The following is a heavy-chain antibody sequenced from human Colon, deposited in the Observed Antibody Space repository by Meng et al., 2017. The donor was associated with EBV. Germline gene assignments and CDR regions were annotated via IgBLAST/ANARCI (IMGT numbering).Heavy chain of an antibody. V-gene: IGHV4-30-4*01. CDR2: SYYSGST. J-gene: IGHJ4*02. CDR1: GGSISSSGYY. Sequence: QVQLQESGPGLVKPSQPLSLTCGVSGGSISSSGYYWSWIRQPPGKGLEWIGYSYYSGSTYYNPSLKSRVTISVDTSNNQFSLKLKSVTAADTAVYYCVRYSYGFDYWGQGTLVTVSS. D-gene: IGHD5-18*01. CDR3: VRYSYGFDY.